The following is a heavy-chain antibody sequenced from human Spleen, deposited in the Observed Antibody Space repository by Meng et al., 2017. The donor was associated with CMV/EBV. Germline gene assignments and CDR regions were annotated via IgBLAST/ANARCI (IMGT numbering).Heavy chain of an antibody. Sequence: SGYTFSNYWIDWVRQMPGKGLEWMGSSYPGDSDTRYRPSFQGQVNISADKSIRTAYLQWSSLKASDTAIYYCARRGMMTTRGYWFDPWGQGTLVTVSS. CDR3: ARRGMMTTRGYWFDP. D-gene: IGHD4-17*01. CDR2: SYPGDSDT. CDR1: GYTFSNYW. V-gene: IGHV5-51*01. J-gene: IGHJ5*02.